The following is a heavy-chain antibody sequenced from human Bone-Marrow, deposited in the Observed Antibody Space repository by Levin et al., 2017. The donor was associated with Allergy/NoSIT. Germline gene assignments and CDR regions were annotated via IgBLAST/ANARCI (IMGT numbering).Heavy chain of an antibody. CDR3: ARVATMGSYFDY. J-gene: IGHJ4*02. CDR1: GGTFSSYA. CDR2: IIPIFGTA. V-gene: IGHV1-69*06. D-gene: IGHD5-12*01. Sequence: EATVKVSCKASGGTFSSYAISWVRQAPGQGLEWMGGIIPIFGTANYAQKFQGRVTITADKSTSTAYMELSSLRSEDTAVYYCARVATMGSYFDYWGQGTLVTVSS.